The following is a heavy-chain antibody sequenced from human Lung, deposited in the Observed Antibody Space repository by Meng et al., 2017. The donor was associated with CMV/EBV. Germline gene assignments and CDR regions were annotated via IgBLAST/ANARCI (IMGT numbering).Heavy chain of an antibody. CDR3: VRANLGSADY. J-gene: IGHJ4*02. CDR2: ITPSSGGT. V-gene: IGHV1-2*06. D-gene: IGHD7-27*01. Sequence: GQVMESGAEVKKPGAAVKVSCTASGNTFPAYYIRWVRQAPGQGLEWMGRITPSSGGTTYAQKFQGRVTMTRDTSISTAYMELSSLRSDDAAIYYCVRANLGSADYWGQGTLVTVSS. CDR1: GNTFPAYY.